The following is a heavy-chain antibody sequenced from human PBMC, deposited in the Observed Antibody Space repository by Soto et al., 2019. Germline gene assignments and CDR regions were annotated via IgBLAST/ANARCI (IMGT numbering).Heavy chain of an antibody. CDR1: GYTFTSYA. J-gene: IGHJ4*02. CDR2: INAGNGNT. D-gene: IGHD3-9*01. CDR3: ARVHYDILTGYFDY. Sequence: ASVKVSCKASGYTFTSYAMHWVRQAPGQRLEWMGWINAGNGNTKYSQKFQGRVTITRDTSASTAYMELSSLRSEDSAVYYCARVHYDILTGYFDYWGQGTLVTVAS. V-gene: IGHV1-3*01.